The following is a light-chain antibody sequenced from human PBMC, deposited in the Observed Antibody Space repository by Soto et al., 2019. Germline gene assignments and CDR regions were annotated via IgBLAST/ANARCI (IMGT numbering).Light chain of an antibody. CDR2: DAS. CDR1: QIVSTY. Sequence: EIVLTQSPATLSLSPGERATLSCRASQIVSTYLAWYQQRPGQAPRLLMYDASTRAPGIPARFSGSGSGTDFTLTISSLEPEDFAVYYCLQRSSWPWTFGQGTKVDIK. J-gene: IGKJ1*01. V-gene: IGKV3-11*01. CDR3: LQRSSWPWT.